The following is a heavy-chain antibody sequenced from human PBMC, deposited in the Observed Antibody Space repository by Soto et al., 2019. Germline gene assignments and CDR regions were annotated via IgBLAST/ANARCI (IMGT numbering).Heavy chain of an antibody. CDR3: AALGIAAADVRGWFDP. CDR2: INPNSGGT. CDR1: GYTFTGYY. V-gene: IGHV1-2*02. J-gene: IGHJ5*02. Sequence: ASVKVSCKASGYTFTGYYMHWVRQAPGQGLEWMGWINPNSGGTNYAQKFQGRVTMTRDTSISTAYMELSRLRSDDTAVYYCAALGIAAADVRGWFDPWGQGTLVTVS. D-gene: IGHD6-13*01.